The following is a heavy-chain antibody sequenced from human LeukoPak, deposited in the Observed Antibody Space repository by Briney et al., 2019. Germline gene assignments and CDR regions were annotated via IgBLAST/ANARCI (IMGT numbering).Heavy chain of an antibody. CDR1: GFTFSSYS. V-gene: IGHV3-48*01. D-gene: IGHD1-7*01. Sequence: GGSLRLSCAASGFTFSSYSMNWVRQAPGKGLEWISHISGYGSDVYYADSVRGRFTISRDNAKTSLYLQMNSLKVEDTAVYFCARDSRTGTTFDYWGQGTLVTVSS. CDR2: ISGYGSDV. CDR3: ARDSRTGTTFDY. J-gene: IGHJ4*02.